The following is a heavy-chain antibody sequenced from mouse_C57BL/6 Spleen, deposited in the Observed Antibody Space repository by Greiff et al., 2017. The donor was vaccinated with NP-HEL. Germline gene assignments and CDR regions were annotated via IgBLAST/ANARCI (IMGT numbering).Heavy chain of an antibody. D-gene: IGHD2-12*01. V-gene: IGHV1-69*01. J-gene: IGHJ2*01. CDR1: GYTFTSYW. CDR3: ARAPRGCYDGY. CDR2: IDPSDSYT. Sequence: QVQLQQPGAELVMPGASVKLSCKASGYTFTSYWMHWVKQRPGQGLEWIGEIDPSDSYTNYNQKFKGKSTLTVDKSSSTAYMQLSSLTSEDSAVCYCARAPRGCYDGYWGQGTTLTVSS.